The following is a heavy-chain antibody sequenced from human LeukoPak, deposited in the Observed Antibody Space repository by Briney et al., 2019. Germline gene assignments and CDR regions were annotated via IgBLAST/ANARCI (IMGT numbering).Heavy chain of an antibody. V-gene: IGHV3-72*01. CDR1: GFTFSDHY. CDR3: ARVFDDYSNYEPDY. CDR2: TRNKANSYTT. D-gene: IGHD4-11*01. J-gene: IGHJ4*02. Sequence: GGSLRLSCAASGFTFSDHYMDWVRQAPGKGLEWVGRTRNKANSYTTEYAASVKGRFTISRDDSKNSLYLQMNSLKTEDTAVYYCARVFDDYSNYEPDYWGQGTLVTGSS.